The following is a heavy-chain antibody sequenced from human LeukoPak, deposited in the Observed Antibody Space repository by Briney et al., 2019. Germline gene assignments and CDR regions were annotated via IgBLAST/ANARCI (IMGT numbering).Heavy chain of an antibody. D-gene: IGHD4-17*01. J-gene: IGHJ4*02. CDR2: ISGSGGSA. V-gene: IGHV3-23*01. CDR1: GFTFSSYA. Sequence: PGGSLRLSCAASGFTFSSYAMSWVRQAPGKGLEWVSAISGSGGSAYYADSVKGRFTISRDNSKNTLYLQMNSLRAEDTAVYYCAKDLYSVTTTWDFDYWGQGTLVTVS. CDR3: AKDLYSVTTTWDFDY.